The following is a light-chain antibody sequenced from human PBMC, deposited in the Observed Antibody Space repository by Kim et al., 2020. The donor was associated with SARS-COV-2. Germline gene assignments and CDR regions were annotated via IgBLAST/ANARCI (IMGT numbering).Light chain of an antibody. CDR3: CSYAGSYVV. CDR2: EVS. CDR1: SSDVGSYNL. Sequence: PGHSITISCTGTSSDVGSYNLVSWYQQHPGKAPNLMIYEVSKRPSGVSNRFSGSKSGNTASLTISGLQAEDEADYYCCSYAGSYVVFGGGTQLTVL. J-gene: IGLJ2*01. V-gene: IGLV2-23*02.